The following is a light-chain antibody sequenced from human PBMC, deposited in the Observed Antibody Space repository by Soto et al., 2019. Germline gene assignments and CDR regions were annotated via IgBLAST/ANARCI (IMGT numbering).Light chain of an antibody. CDR3: QQYGSSLPWT. Sequence: EIVLTQSPGTLSLSPGERATLSCRASQSLSSNYLAWYQQKPGQTPRLLIYGASSRATGIPDRFSGSGSGTDFTVTISRLEPEDFAVYYCQQYGSSLPWTFGQGTTVEIK. J-gene: IGKJ1*01. CDR1: QSLSSNY. CDR2: GAS. V-gene: IGKV3-20*01.